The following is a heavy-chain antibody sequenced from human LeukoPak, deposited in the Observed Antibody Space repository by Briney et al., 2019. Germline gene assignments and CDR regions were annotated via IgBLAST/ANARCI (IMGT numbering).Heavy chain of an antibody. V-gene: IGHV5-51*01. Sequence: GESLNISCKASGYIFTNYWIGWVRQMPGKGLEWMGIIYPRDSDTRYSPSFQGQVTVSADKSISTAYLQWSSLKASDTAMYYCARFPPGYYGMDLWGQGTTVTVS. CDR1: GYIFTNYW. CDR2: IYPRDSDT. J-gene: IGHJ6*02. CDR3: ARFPPGYYGMDL.